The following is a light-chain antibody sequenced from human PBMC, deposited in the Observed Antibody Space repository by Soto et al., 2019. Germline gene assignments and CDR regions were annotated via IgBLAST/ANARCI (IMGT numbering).Light chain of an antibody. Sequence: EILMTQSPATLSVSPGERTTLSCRSSQSVGNNLAWYQQRPAQAPRLLIYGASTRATGIPAKFSGSGSGTEIPLTSIRLQSEDVALYYCHQYNKWPLFTFGPGTRVDI. CDR2: GAS. CDR1: QSVGNN. J-gene: IGKJ3*01. V-gene: IGKV3-15*01. CDR3: HQYNKWPLFT.